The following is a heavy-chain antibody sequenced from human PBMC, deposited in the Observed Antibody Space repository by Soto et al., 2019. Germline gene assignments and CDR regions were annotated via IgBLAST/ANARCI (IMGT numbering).Heavy chain of an antibody. J-gene: IGHJ4*02. CDR2: INHNGGST. CDR1: GYIFINYY. V-gene: IGHV1-46*01. D-gene: IGHD6-13*01. CDR3: ARDFAAADY. Sequence: QVHLVQSGAEVKKPGASVKVSCKASGYIFINYYIHWVRQAPGQGLEWIGIINHNGGSTNYAQKFRGRVTMARDPHTSTVYMDLSSLRSDDTAVYYWARDFAAADYWGQGTLVTVSS.